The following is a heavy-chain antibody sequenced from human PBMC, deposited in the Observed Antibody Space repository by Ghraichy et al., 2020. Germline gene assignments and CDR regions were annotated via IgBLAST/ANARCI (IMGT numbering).Heavy chain of an antibody. Sequence: GESLNISCAASGFTFSSYWMHWVRQAPGKELEWVANINQDGSKVYYVDSVKGRFTISRDNTKNSLYLQMNSLRAEDTAVYYCARAPGGGDAHWGQGTLVTVSS. V-gene: IGHV3-7*01. D-gene: IGHD2-21*02. CDR1: GFTFSSYW. J-gene: IGHJ4*02. CDR3: ARAPGGGDAH. CDR2: INQDGSKV.